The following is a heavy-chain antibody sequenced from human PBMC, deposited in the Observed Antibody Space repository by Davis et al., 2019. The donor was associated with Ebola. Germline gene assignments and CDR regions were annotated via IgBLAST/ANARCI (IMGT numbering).Heavy chain of an antibody. CDR1: GFIFDDYG. CDR3: ARVKVGATGPFYYYYYMDV. J-gene: IGHJ6*03. Sequence: PGGSLRLSCAASGFIFDDYGMSWVRQVPGKGLEWVSGINWNGGSTGYADSVKGRFTISRDNATNSLFLQMNSLRAEDTALYYCARVKVGATGPFYYYYYMDVWGKGTTVTVSS. CDR2: INWNGGST. V-gene: IGHV3-20*04. D-gene: IGHD1-26*01.